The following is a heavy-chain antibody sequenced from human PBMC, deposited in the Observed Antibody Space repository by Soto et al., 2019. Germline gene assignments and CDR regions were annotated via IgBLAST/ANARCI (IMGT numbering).Heavy chain of an antibody. Sequence: QVQLVQSGAEVKKPGASVKVSCKASGGTFSSYAISWVRQAPGQGPAWMGGIIPIFGTANYAPKFQGRGTISAAKSTITAYMELRSLRSEDTAVDYCARGGPVIGDVWGPGTTVTVS. J-gene: IGHJ6*02. CDR1: GGTFSSYA. CDR2: IIPIFGTA. V-gene: IGHV1-69*06. CDR3: ARGGPVIGDV. D-gene: IGHD3-9*01.